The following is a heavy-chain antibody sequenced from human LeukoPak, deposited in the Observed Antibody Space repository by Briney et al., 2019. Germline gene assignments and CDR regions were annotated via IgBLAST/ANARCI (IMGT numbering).Heavy chain of an antibody. V-gene: IGHV1-2*02. J-gene: IGHJ6*03. Sequence: ASVKVSCKASGYTFTGYYMHWVRQAPGQGLEWMGWINPNSGGTNYAQKFQGRVTMTRDTSISTAYMELSRLRSDDTAVYYCARRGWADYYYYYYMDVWGKGTTLTVSS. D-gene: IGHD6-19*01. CDR1: GYTFTGYY. CDR3: ARRGWADYYYYYYMDV. CDR2: INPNSGGT.